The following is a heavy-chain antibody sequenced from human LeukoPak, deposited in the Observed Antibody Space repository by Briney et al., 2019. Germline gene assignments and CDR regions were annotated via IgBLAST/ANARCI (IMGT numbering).Heavy chain of an antibody. D-gene: IGHD3-3*01. J-gene: IGHJ5*02. CDR1: GGSISSSSYY. CDR3: ARQNYDFWSGPPALFDP. CDR2: IYYSGST. V-gene: IGHV4-39*01. Sequence: KPSETLSLTCTVSGGSISSSSYYWGWIRQPPGKGLEWIGSIYYSGSTYYNPSLKSRVTISVDTSKNQFSLKLSSVTAADTAVYYCARQNYDFWSGPPALFDPWAREPWSPSPQ.